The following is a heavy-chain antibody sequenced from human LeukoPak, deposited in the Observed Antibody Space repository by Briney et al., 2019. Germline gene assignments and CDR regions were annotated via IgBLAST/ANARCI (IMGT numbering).Heavy chain of an antibody. D-gene: IGHD5-18*01. CDR1: GYTFTSYG. J-gene: IGHJ4*02. Sequence: GASVKVSCKASGYTFTSYGTSWVRQAPGQGLEWMGWISGYNGNTNYAQKVQGRVNMTTDISTSTAYMELRSLRSDDTAVYYCARAPRGYSYGYLDFWGQGSLVTVSS. V-gene: IGHV1-18*04. CDR2: ISGYNGNT. CDR3: ARAPRGYSYGYLDF.